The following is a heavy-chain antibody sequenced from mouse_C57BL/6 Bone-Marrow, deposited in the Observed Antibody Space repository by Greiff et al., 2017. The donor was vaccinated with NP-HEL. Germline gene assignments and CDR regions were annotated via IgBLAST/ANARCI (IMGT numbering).Heavy chain of an antibody. V-gene: IGHV6-6*01. Sequence: EVKLQESGGGLVQPGGSMKLSCAASGFTFSDAWMDWVRQSPEKGLEWVAEIRNKANNHATYYAESVKGRFTISRDDSKSSVYLQMNSLRAEDTGIYYCTRTYYSPYWYFDVWGTGTTVTVSS. CDR1: GFTFSDAW. CDR2: IRNKANNHAT. D-gene: IGHD1-1*01. CDR3: TRTYYSPYWYFDV. J-gene: IGHJ1*03.